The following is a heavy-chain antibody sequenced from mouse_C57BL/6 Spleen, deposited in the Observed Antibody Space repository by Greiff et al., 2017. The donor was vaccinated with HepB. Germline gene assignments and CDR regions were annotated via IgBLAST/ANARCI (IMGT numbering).Heavy chain of an antibody. CDR3: ARLPYYCSIFLFDY. CDR2: IYPGDGDT. Sequence: VQLQQSGPELVKPGASVKISCKASGYAFSSSWMNWVKQRPGKGLEWIGRIYPGDGDTNYNGKFKGKATLTADKSSSTAYMQLSSLTSEDSAVYFCARLPYYCSIFLFDYWGQGTTLTVSS. CDR1: GYAFSSSW. V-gene: IGHV1-82*01. D-gene: IGHD1-1*01. J-gene: IGHJ2*01.